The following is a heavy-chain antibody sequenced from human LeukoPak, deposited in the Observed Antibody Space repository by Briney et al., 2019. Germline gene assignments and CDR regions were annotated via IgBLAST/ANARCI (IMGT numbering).Heavy chain of an antibody. Sequence: PSETLSLTCTVSGGSISSSSYYWGWIRQPPGKGLEWIGSIYYGGSTYYNPSLKSRVTISEDTSKNQFSLKLNSVTAADTAVYYCASSSTFYSFDYWGQGTLVTVSS. CDR3: ASSSTFYSFDY. CDR2: IYYGGST. D-gene: IGHD6-13*01. J-gene: IGHJ4*02. CDR1: GGSISSSSYY. V-gene: IGHV4-39*01.